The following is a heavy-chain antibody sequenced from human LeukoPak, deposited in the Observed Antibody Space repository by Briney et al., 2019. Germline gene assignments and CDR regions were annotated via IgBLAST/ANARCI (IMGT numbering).Heavy chain of an antibody. CDR3: VKDLEQWLGDFDY. V-gene: IGHV3-30*14. CDR1: VFTLSSYA. CDR2: ISYDGSNK. D-gene: IGHD6-19*01. J-gene: IGHJ4*02. Sequence: GGCLRLSCAASVFTLSSYAMQWVRQAPGKGQEWVAVISYDGSNKYYADSVKGRFTISRDNSKNTLYLQMSSLRAEDTAVYYCVKDLEQWLGDFDYWGQGTLVTVSS.